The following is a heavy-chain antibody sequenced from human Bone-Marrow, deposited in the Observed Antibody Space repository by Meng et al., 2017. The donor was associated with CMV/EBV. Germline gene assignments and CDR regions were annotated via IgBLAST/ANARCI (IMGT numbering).Heavy chain of an antibody. CDR3: ARVSTNRYLLSAPPDH. J-gene: IGHJ5*02. CDR2: INHSGST. D-gene: IGHD1-14*01. Sequence: SETLSLTCAVYGGSFSGYYWSWIRQPPGKGLEWIGEINHSGSTNYNPSLKSRVTISVDTSKNQFSLKLRSVTAADTAVYYCARVSTNRYLLSAPPDHWGQGNLVTVSS. CDR1: GGSFSGYY. V-gene: IGHV4-34*01.